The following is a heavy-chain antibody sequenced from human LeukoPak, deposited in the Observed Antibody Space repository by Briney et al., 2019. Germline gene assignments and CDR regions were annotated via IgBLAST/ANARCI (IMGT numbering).Heavy chain of an antibody. CDR2: IYYSGST. CDR1: GGSLSSSSYY. V-gene: IGHV4-39*07. D-gene: IGHD6-19*01. CDR3: ARGKVAGRNGIDY. Sequence: SETLSLTCTVSGGSLSSSSYYWGWIRQPPGKGLEWIGSIYYSGSTYYNPSLKSRVTISVDTSKNQFSLKLSSVTAADTAVYYCARGKVAGRNGIDYWGQGTLVTVSS. J-gene: IGHJ4*02.